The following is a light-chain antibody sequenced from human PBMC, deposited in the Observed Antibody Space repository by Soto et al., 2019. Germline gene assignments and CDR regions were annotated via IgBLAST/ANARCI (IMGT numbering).Light chain of an antibody. CDR2: EVS. CDR3: SSYAGRNGV. V-gene: IGLV2-8*01. Sequence: QSALTQPPSASGSPGQSVTISCTGTSSDVGGYNYVSWYQQHPGKAPKLMIYEVSKRPSGVPDRFSGSKSGNTASLTVSGLQAEDEADYYCSSYAGRNGVLGGGTKLTVL. J-gene: IGLJ3*02. CDR1: SSDVGGYNY.